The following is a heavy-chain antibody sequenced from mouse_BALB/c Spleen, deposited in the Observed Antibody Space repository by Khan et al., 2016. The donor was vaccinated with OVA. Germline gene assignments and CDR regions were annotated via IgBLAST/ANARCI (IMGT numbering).Heavy chain of an antibody. V-gene: IGHV1-77*01. Sequence: VQLQESGAELARPGASVKLSCKASGYTFTDYNINWVKQRTGKGLEWIGEIYPGSNNTYYNEKFKGKVTLTVDKSSSTAYMQLSSLTSEDSAVYFCALEWADWFPYWGQGTLVTVSA. CDR1: GYTFTDYN. CDR2: IYPGSNNT. CDR3: ALEWADWFPY. J-gene: IGHJ3*01.